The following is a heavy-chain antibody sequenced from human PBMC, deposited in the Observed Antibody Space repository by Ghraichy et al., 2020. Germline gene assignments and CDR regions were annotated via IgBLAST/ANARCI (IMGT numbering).Heavy chain of an antibody. CDR1: GFTFSSYW. CDR2: IKQDGSEK. D-gene: IGHD2-2*01. Sequence: GGSLRLSCAASGFTFSSYWMSWVRQAPGKGLEWVANIKQDGSEKYYVDSVKGRFTISRDNAKNSLYLQMNSLRAEDTAVYYCAREDGPAARAAYYYYYGMDVWGQGTTVTVSS. CDR3: AREDGPAARAAYYYYYGMDV. J-gene: IGHJ6*02. V-gene: IGHV3-7*01.